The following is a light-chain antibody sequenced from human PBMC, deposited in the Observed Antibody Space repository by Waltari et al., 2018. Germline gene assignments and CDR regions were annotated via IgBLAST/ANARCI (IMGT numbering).Light chain of an antibody. CDR1: QSVSSSY. Sequence: EIVLTQSPGTLSLSPGERVTFSCRASQSVSSSYLAWYQQKPGQAPRLLIYGASSRATGIPDRFSGSGSGTDFTLTISRLGPEDFAVYYCQQYGSSPLTFGGGTKVEIK. CDR3: QQYGSSPLT. J-gene: IGKJ4*01. CDR2: GAS. V-gene: IGKV3-20*01.